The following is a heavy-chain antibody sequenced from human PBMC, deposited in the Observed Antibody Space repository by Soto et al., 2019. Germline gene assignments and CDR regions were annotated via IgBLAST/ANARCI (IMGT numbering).Heavy chain of an antibody. D-gene: IGHD3-9*01. CDR2: IIPIFGTA. V-gene: IGHV1-69*13. CDR3: ARSGQPSTDYDILTGYLDFDY. Sequence: SVKVSCKASGGTFSSYAISWVRQAPGQGHEWMGGIIPIFGTANYAQKLQGRVTITADESTSTAYMELSSLRSEDTAVYYCARSGQPSTDYDILTGYLDFDYWGQGTLVTVSS. CDR1: GGTFSSYA. J-gene: IGHJ4*02.